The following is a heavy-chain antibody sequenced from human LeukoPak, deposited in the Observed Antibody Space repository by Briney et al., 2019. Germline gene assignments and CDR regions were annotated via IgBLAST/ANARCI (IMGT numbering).Heavy chain of an antibody. CDR1: GGSFSGYY. Sequence: SETLSLTCAVNGGSFSGYYWSWIRQPPWKGLEWIGEINHSGSTNYNPSLKSRVTISVDTSKNQLSLKLSSVTAADPAVYYCARGGVGATPLDYWGQGTLVTVSS. CDR3: ARGGVGATPLDY. J-gene: IGHJ4*02. CDR2: INHSGST. V-gene: IGHV4-34*01. D-gene: IGHD1-26*01.